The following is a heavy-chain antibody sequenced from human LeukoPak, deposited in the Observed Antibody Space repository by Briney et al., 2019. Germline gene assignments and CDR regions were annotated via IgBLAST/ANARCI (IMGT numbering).Heavy chain of an antibody. D-gene: IGHD3-9*01. CDR1: GGSISSYY. J-gene: IGHJ4*02. V-gene: IGHV4-59*01. Sequence: SETLSLTCTVSGGSISSYYWSWIRQPPGKGLKWIGYIYYSGSTNYNPSLKSRVTISVDTSKNQFSLKLSSVTAADTAVYYCARGGYFDWLLEDGFDYWGQGTLVTVSS. CDR3: ARGGYFDWLLEDGFDY. CDR2: IYYSGST.